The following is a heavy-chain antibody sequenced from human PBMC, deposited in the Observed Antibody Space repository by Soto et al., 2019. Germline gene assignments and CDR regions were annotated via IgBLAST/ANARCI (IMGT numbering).Heavy chain of an antibody. CDR2: IYYTGTT. CDR1: GGSIRDYY. CDR3: ARLGGYYQAFDS. D-gene: IGHD3-22*01. V-gene: IGHV4-59*08. J-gene: IGHJ4*02. Sequence: PSETLSLTCTVSGGSIRDYYWGWIRQSPGKGLELIGYIYYTGTTKYNPSLKSRVTISVDSSKNQFSPKLDSVTAADTAVYYCARLGGYYQAFDSWGKGPLVTVSS.